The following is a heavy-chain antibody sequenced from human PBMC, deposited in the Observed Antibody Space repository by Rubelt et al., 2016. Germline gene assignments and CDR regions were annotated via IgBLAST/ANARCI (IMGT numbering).Heavy chain of an antibody. CDR1: GFTFSSYA. D-gene: IGHD3-3*01. CDR2: ISYDGSNK. V-gene: IGHV3-30*04. Sequence: AASGFTFSSYAMHWVRQAPGKGLEWVAVISYDGSNKYYADSVKGRFTISRDNSKNTLYLQMNSLRAEDTAVYYCAREYSPSWSGYYNGPGVFDPWGQETLVTVSA. J-gene: IGHJ5*02. CDR3: AREYSPSWSGYYNGPGVFDP.